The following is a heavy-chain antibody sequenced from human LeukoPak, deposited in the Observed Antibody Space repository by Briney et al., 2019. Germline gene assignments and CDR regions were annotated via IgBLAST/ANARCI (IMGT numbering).Heavy chain of an antibody. CDR2: VYYTGST. CDR3: ARGSGTYYYDSGGYLNWFDP. D-gene: IGHD3-22*01. J-gene: IGHJ5*02. Sequence: SGTLSLTCTVSGGSISSSGYYWGWIRQPPGKGLEWIGTVYYTGSTYYNPSLKSRVTISEDTSRNRFSLKLNSVTAADTAVYYCARGSGTYYYDSGGYLNWFDPWGQGILVTVSS. CDR1: GGSISSSGYY. V-gene: IGHV4-39*01.